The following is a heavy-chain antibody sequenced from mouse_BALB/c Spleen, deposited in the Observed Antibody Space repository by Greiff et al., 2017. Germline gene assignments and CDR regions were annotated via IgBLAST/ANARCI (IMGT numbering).Heavy chain of an antibody. CDR2: ISSGSSTI. J-gene: IGHJ4*01. D-gene: IGHD6-1*01. Sequence: EVNVVESGGGLVQPGGSRKLSCAASGFTFSSFGMHWVRQAPEKGLEWVAYISSGSSTIYYADTVKGRFTISRDNPKNTLFLQMTSLRSEDTAMYYCARGLATDAMDYWGQGTSVTVSS. CDR3: ARGLATDAMDY. V-gene: IGHV5-17*02. CDR1: GFTFSSFG.